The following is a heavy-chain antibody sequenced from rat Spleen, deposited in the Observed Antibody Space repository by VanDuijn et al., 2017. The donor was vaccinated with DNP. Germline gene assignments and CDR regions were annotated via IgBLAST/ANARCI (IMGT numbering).Heavy chain of an antibody. V-gene: IGHV5-31*01. CDR1: GFIFSNYW. CDR3: AREGDYGGYSAKFDY. CDR2: ITNTGDGS. J-gene: IGHJ2*01. D-gene: IGHD1-11*01. Sequence: EVQLVESGGGPVQPGRSLKLSCVASGFIFSNYWMTWIRQAPGKGLEWVASITNTGDGSYYSDSVKGRFSISRDNAKSTLYLQMDSLRSEDTATYYCAREGDYGGYSAKFDYWGQGVMVTVSS.